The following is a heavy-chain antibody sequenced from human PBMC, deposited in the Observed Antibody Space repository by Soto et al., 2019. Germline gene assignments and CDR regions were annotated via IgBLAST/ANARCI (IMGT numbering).Heavy chain of an antibody. CDR2: IYPGDSDT. CDR3: ARSKRGAYSSGWYSLSGYYNYGIDV. V-gene: IGHV5-51*01. D-gene: IGHD6-19*01. J-gene: IGHJ6*02. Sequence: GESLKISCKGSGYSFTSYWIGWLRQMPGKGLEWMGIIYPGDSDTRYSPSFQGQVTISADKSITTAYLQWSSLKASDTAMYYCARSKRGAYSSGWYSLSGYYNYGIDVWGQGTKVTVSS. CDR1: GYSFTSYW.